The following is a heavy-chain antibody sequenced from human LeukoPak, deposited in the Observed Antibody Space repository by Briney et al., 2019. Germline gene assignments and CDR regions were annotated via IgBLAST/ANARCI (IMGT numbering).Heavy chain of an antibody. J-gene: IGHJ6*03. D-gene: IGHD5-18*01. CDR3: GKGLAYTYPYSGNMDV. CDR2: IRYDGTDK. V-gene: IGHV3-30*02. Sequence: PGGSLRLSCAASGFTFSSYGMSWVRQAPGKGLEWVAFIRYDGTDKYYADSVKGRFTISRDNSENTVSLQLNSLRVEDTAVYYCGKGLAYTYPYSGNMDVWDKGTTVTISS. CDR1: GFTFSSYG.